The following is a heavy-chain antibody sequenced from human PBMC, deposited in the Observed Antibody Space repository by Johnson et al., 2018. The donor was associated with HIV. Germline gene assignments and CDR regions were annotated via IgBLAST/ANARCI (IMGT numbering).Heavy chain of an antibody. V-gene: IGHV3-30-3*01. CDR2: ISYDGTNK. J-gene: IGHJ3*01. CDR3: YGTDHFGAGSESKGTFDA. CDR1: GFTFSSYA. Sequence: QVQLVESGGGVVQTGRSLRLSCAASGFTFSSYAMHWVRQAPGKGLEWVAIISYDGTNKYYADSVQGRFTISRDNSKNTLYLQMTSMRQDYTAVYSCYGTDHFGAGSESKGTFDAWGQGTMVTVSS. D-gene: IGHD3-10*01.